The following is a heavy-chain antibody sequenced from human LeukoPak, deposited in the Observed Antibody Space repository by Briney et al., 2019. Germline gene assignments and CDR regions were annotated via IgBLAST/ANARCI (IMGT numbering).Heavy chain of an antibody. CDR2: INPSGGST. D-gene: IGHD1-26*01. J-gene: IGHJ4*02. CDR3: ARRTQRLGVDY. CDR1: GYTFTSYY. Sequence: ASVKVSCKASGYTFTSYYMHWVRQAPGQGLEWMGIINPSGGSTSYAQKFQGRVTMTRDMSTSTVYMELRSLRSDDTAVYYCARRTQRLGVDYWGQGTLVTVSS. V-gene: IGHV1-46*01.